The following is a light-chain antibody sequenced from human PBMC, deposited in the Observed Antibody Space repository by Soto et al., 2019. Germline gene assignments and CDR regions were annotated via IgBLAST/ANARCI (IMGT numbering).Light chain of an antibody. CDR1: KDDIGGYDF. J-gene: IGLJ1*01. CDR2: EVV. V-gene: IGLV2-8*01. Sequence: QSALAQPPSASGSPGQSVTISCTGTKDDIGGYDFVSWYQHPPGKAPRLIIYEVVQRPSGVPDRFSGSKSGNTASLTVSRLQAADEADYFCKSYAGSNTYVFGSGTKV. CDR3: KSYAGSNTYV.